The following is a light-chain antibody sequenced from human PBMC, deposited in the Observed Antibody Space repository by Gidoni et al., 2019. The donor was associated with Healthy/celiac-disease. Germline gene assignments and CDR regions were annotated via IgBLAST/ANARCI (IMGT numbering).Light chain of an antibody. V-gene: IGLV3-1*01. CDR1: KLGDKY. J-gene: IGLJ2*01. Sequence: SYELTQPPSVSASPGQTASITCSGDKLGDKYACWYQQMPGQSPLLVIYQDSKRPSGIPERFSGSNSGNTATLTISGTQATHEADYYCQAWDSSTAVVFGGGTKLTVL. CDR2: QDS. CDR3: QAWDSSTAVV.